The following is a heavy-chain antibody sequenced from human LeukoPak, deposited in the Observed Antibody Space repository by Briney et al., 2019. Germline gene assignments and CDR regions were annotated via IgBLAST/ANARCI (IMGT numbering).Heavy chain of an antibody. D-gene: IGHD3-22*01. Sequence: GGSLRLSCAVSGITLSNYGMSWVRQAPGKGLEWVAGISDTGGSTNYADSVKGRFTISRDNPKNTLYLQMNSPRAEDTAVYFCAKRGVVIRVILVGFHKQAYYFDSWGQGALVTVSS. J-gene: IGHJ4*02. CDR2: ISDTGGST. V-gene: IGHV3-23*01. CDR1: GITLSNYG. CDR3: AKRGVVIRVILVGFHKQAYYFDS.